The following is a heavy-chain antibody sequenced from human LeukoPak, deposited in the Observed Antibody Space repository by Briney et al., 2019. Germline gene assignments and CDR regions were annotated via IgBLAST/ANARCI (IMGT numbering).Heavy chain of an antibody. CDR3: ARVSASGYTG. CDR1: GYTLTSYD. J-gene: IGHJ4*02. V-gene: IGHV1-8*01. Sequence: ASVKVSCKASGYTLTSYDINWVRQATGQGLEWMGWMNPDSGNTGYAQKFQGRVTMTRNTSIGTAYMELSSLRSEDTAVYYCARVSASGYTGWGQGTLVTVSS. D-gene: IGHD3-22*01. CDR2: MNPDSGNT.